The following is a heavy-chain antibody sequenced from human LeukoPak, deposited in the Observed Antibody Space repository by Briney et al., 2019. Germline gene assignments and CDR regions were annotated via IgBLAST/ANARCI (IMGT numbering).Heavy chain of an antibody. Sequence: PSETLSLTCAVSGGSISSGGYSWSWIRQPPGKGLEWIGYIYHSGSTYYNPSLKSRVTISVDRSKNQFSLKLSSVTAADTAVYYCARGSSGWYEDYWGQGTLVTVSS. J-gene: IGHJ4*02. CDR2: IYHSGST. CDR1: GGSISSGGYS. D-gene: IGHD6-19*01. CDR3: ARGSSGWYEDY. V-gene: IGHV4-30-2*01.